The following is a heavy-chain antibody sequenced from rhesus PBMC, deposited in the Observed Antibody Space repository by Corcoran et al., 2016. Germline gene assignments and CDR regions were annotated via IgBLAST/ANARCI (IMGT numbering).Heavy chain of an antibody. J-gene: IGHJ4*01. Sequence: QVQLQESGPGVVKPSETLSLTCAVSGGSISSGYDWSWIRQPPGKGLEWIGYSYVSRGSTNYNPSLKNRITISKDASKNQFYLKLSSVNAADTAVYYCARGDSSGWYRGWVDYWGQGVLVTVSS. CDR3: ARGDSSGWYRGWVDY. D-gene: IGHD6-31*01. CDR1: GGSISSGYD. CDR2: SYVSRGST. V-gene: IGHV4-76*01.